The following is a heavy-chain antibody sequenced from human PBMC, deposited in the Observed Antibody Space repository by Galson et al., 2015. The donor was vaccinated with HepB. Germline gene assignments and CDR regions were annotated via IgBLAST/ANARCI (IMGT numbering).Heavy chain of an antibody. D-gene: IGHD5-12*01. CDR3: ARGPGSSGYDWWGH. J-gene: IGHJ4*02. Sequence: SLRLSCAASGFTFSSYWMSWVRQAPGKGLEWVANIKQDGSEKYYVDSVKGRFTISRDNARNSLYLQMNSLRAEDTAVYYCARGPGSSGYDWWGHWGQGTLVTVSS. CDR1: GFTFSSYW. V-gene: IGHV3-7*01. CDR2: IKQDGSEK.